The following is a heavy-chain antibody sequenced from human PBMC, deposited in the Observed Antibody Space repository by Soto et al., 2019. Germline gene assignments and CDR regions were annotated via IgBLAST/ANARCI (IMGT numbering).Heavy chain of an antibody. D-gene: IGHD1-26*01. CDR2: ISGSGGST. V-gene: IGHV3-23*01. CDR1: GFTFSSYA. CDR3: ASHSGSYYTSVDY. Sequence: PVGSLRLSCAASGFTFSSYAMSWVRQAPGKGLEWVSAISGSGGSTYYADSVKGRFTISRDSSKNTLYLQMNSLRAEDTAVYYCASHSGSYYTSVDYWGQGTLVTVSS. J-gene: IGHJ4*02.